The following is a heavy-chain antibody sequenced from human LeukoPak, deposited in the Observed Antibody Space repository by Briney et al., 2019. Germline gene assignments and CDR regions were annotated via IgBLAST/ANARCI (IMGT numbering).Heavy chain of an antibody. V-gene: IGHV3-9*03. CDR1: GFTFSSYE. Sequence: SGGSLRLSCAASGFTFSSYEMNWVRQAPGKGLEWVSGISWNSGSIGYADSVKGRFTISRDNAKNSLYLQMNSLRAEDMALYYCAKGIGRIVVVPAAMDYWGQGTLVTVSS. CDR3: AKGIGRIVVVPAAMDY. CDR2: ISWNSGSI. D-gene: IGHD2-2*01. J-gene: IGHJ4*02.